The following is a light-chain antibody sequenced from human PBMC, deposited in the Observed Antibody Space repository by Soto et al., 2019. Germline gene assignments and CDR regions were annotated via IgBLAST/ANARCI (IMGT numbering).Light chain of an antibody. CDR1: QDIIDF. Sequence: DIQMTQSPSSLIASRGDRVTITCQASQDIIDFLNWYRQIAGKAPEVLISDASNLQTGVPSRFSGRGSETDFTFTISSLQPDDSGTYYCQQYADLPITFGQGTRLEI. CDR2: DAS. V-gene: IGKV1-33*01. J-gene: IGKJ5*01. CDR3: QQYADLPIT.